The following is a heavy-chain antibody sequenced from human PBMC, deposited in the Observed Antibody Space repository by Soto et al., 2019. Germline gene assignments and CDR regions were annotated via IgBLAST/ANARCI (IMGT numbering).Heavy chain of an antibody. J-gene: IGHJ4*02. CDR3: ARGRYGDY. D-gene: IGHD1-1*01. Sequence: QVHLVQSGAEVKKPGASVKVSCKCSGYTFTSYGITWVRQDPGQGLEWMGWISAHNDNTDYAQKLQGRVTVTRDTSTSTAYMELRSLRSDDTGVYYCARGRYGDYWGQGALVTVSS. V-gene: IGHV1-18*01. CDR2: ISAHNDNT. CDR1: GYTFTSYG.